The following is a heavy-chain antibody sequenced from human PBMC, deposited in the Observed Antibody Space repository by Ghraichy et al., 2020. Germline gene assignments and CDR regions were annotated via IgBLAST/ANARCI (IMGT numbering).Heavy chain of an antibody. D-gene: IGHD4-11*01. V-gene: IGHV3-73*01. J-gene: IGHJ6*02. Sequence: GGSLRLSCAASGFTFSGSAMHWVRQASGKGLEWVGRIRSKTNTYATAYAASVRGRFTISRDDSKNTAYLQMNSLKTEDTAVYYCTTSDDYSNPPYYYYGMDVWGQGTTVTVSS. CDR2: IRSKTNTYAT. CDR3: TTSDDYSNPPYYYYGMDV. CDR1: GFTFSGSA.